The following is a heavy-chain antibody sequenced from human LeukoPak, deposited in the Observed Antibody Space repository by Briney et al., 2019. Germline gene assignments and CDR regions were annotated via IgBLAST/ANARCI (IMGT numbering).Heavy chain of an antibody. CDR1: GGSISSYY. J-gene: IGHJ6*02. D-gene: IGHD1/OR15-1a*01. CDR3: ARGTAYYYYYGMDV. V-gene: IGHV4-59*08. CDR2: IYYSGIT. Sequence: PSETLSLTCTVSGGSISSYYWSRIRQPPGKGLEWIGYIYYSGITNYNPSLKSRVTISVDTSKNQFPLKLSSGTAADTAVYYCARGTAYYYYYGMDVWGQGTTVTVSS.